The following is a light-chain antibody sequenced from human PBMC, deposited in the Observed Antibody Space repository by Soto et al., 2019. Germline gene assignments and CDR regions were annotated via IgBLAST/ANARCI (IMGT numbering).Light chain of an antibody. Sequence: DIKITQSPSTLSASVGDRVTITCRASQTISSCLAWYQQKPGKAPKLLIYDASSLESGVPSRFSGSGSGTEFTLTISSLQPDDFASYYCQQYNSYSWTFGQGTKVDIK. CDR2: DAS. J-gene: IGKJ1*01. CDR3: QQYNSYSWT. CDR1: QTISSC. V-gene: IGKV1-5*01.